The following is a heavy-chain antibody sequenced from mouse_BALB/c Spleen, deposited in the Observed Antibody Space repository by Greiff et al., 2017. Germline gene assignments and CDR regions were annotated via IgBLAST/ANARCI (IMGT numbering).Heavy chain of an antibody. CDR2: ISDGGSYT. D-gene: IGHD2-10*01. V-gene: IGHV5-4*02. CDR1: GFTFSDYY. CDR3: ARDTPYYGNPFDY. J-gene: IGHJ2*01. Sequence: DVKLVESGGGLVKPGGSLKLSCAASGFTFSDYYMYWVRQTPEKRLEWVATISDGGSYTYYPDSVKGRFTISRDNAKNNLYLQMSSLKSEDTAMYYCARDTPYYGNPFDYWGQGTTLTVSS.